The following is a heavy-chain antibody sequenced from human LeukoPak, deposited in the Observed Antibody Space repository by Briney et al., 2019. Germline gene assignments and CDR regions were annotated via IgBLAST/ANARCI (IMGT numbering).Heavy chain of an antibody. CDR3: ARGRGYYDSSGLVY. CDR2: IYYSGST. D-gene: IGHD3-22*01. CDR1: GGSISSSSYY. Sequence: TSETLSLTCTVSGGSISSSSYYWGWLRQPPGKGLEWIVSIYYSGSTTYNPSLKSRFTISVDTSKNQFSLKLSSVTAADTAVYYCARGRGYYDSSGLVYWGQGTLVTVSS. J-gene: IGHJ4*02. V-gene: IGHV4-39*07.